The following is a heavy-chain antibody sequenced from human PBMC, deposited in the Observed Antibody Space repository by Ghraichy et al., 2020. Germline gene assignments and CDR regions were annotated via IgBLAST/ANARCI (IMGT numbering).Heavy chain of an antibody. CDR1: GFTFNSYE. V-gene: IGHV3-48*03. D-gene: IGHD1-1*01. Sequence: GGSLRLSCAAAGFTFNSYEMNWVRQVPLKGLEWVSYISGGGDTKYYADSVKGRFTISRDNAKNSLYLQMNSLRAEDTAVYYCARVTRQYNSLDPWGQGTLVTVSS. CDR3: ARVTRQYNSLDP. CDR2: ISGGGDTK. J-gene: IGHJ5*02.